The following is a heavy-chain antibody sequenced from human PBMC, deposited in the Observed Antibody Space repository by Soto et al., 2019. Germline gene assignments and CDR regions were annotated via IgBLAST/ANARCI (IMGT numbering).Heavy chain of an antibody. V-gene: IGHV4-30-4*01. D-gene: IGHD3-3*01. CDR1: GGSISSGDYS. CDR2: IYNSGIT. Sequence: SETLSLTCTVSGGSISSGDYSWSWVRQSPGKGLEWIGNIYNSGITYYNPSLKSRVVISIDTSRNQFSLRLNSLTAADRAVYFCARGVTVFGLVSRFWFDPWGQGTVVTVSS. J-gene: IGHJ5*02. CDR3: ARGVTVFGLVSRFWFDP.